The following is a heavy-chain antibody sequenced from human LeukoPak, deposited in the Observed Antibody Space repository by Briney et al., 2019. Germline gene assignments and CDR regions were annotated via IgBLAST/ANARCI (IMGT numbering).Heavy chain of an antibody. V-gene: IGHV4-39*01. CDR2: IYDGRTI. CDR3: ARHYGP. J-gene: IGHJ5*02. Sequence: SETLSLTCTVSGGSISSGSHHWGWFRQSPGKGLEWIGSIYDGRTIYYNLSLSSRVTISAVTSKNQFSLKLNSVTAADTAVYYCARHYGPWGQGTLVTVSS. D-gene: IGHD3-10*01. CDR1: GGSISSGSHH.